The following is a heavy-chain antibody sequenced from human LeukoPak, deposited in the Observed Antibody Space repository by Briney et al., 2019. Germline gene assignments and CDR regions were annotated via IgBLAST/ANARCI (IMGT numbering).Heavy chain of an antibody. CDR2: FNPENGNT. Sequence: GASVKVSCKASGYSFVGYGITWVRQAPGQGLEWMGWFNPENGNTNYAQKVQGRVTMTADTSTSTSYMELRSLRSEDTAVYYCARVGSYSSLIGYWGQGTLVTVSS. CDR3: ARVGSYSSLIGY. D-gene: IGHD6-13*01. J-gene: IGHJ4*02. CDR1: GYSFVGYG. V-gene: IGHV1-18*01.